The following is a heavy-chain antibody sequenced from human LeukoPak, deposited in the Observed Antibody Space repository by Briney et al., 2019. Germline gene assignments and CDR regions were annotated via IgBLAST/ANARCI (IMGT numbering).Heavy chain of an antibody. CDR1: GFTFSSYA. J-gene: IGHJ4*02. Sequence: GGSLRLSCAASGFTFSSYAMSWVRQAPGKGLEWVSAISGSGGSTYYADSVKGRFTISRDNSKNTLYLQMNSLRAEDTAVYYCLEYSSSWSFVYWGQGTLVTVSS. V-gene: IGHV3-23*01. CDR3: LEYSSSWSFVY. CDR2: ISGSGGST. D-gene: IGHD6-6*01.